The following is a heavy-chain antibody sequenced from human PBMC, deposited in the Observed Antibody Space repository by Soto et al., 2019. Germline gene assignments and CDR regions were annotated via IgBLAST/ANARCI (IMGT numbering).Heavy chain of an antibody. V-gene: IGHV4-31*11. CDR2: IYYSGST. D-gene: IGHD3-22*01. CDR3: ARVGDYYDSSGYPYDLNFDY. J-gene: IGHJ4*02. CDR1: GASFTGHY. Sequence: PSETLSLTCAVSGASFTGHYWSWIRQHPGKGLEWIGYIYYSGSTYYNPSLKSRVTISVDTSKNQFSLKLSSVTAADTAVYYCARVGDYYDSSGYPYDLNFDYWGQGTLVTVSS.